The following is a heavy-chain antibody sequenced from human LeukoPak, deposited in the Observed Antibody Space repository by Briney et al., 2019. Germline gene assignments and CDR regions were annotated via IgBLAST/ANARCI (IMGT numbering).Heavy chain of an antibody. Sequence: PGGSLRLSCAASGFSFSNYGMHWVRQAPGKGLEWVAFMRSDGSDKYHADSVKGRFTISRDNSKNTLYLQMNSLRAEDTAVYYCATQMGGDSTPPDAFDIWGQGTMVTVSS. CDR3: ATQMGGDSTPPDAFDI. V-gene: IGHV3-30*02. D-gene: IGHD4-17*01. J-gene: IGHJ3*02. CDR2: MRSDGSDK. CDR1: GFSFSNYG.